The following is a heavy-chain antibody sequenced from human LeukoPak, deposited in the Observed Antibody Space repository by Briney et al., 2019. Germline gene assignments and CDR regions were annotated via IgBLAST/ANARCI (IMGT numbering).Heavy chain of an antibody. CDR1: GFSFKDYY. CDR2: INVNGGAM. J-gene: IGHJ4*02. D-gene: IGHD6-13*01. V-gene: IGHV3-11*01. CDR3: ARGPRILAAGSYYFDY. Sequence: GGSLRLSCAASGFSFKDYYFSWIRQASGKGLEWVSFINVNGGAMYYADFVKGRFTISRDNAKSSLYLEMNSPRVEDTAVYYCARGPRILAAGSYYFDYWGQGSLVTVSS.